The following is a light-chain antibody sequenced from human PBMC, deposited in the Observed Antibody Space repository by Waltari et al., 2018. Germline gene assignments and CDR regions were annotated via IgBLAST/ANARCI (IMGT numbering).Light chain of an antibody. Sequence: QSALTQPASVSGSPGQSITIPCTGTSSDVGGYNFFSWYQQHPGKAPKLMIFEVNNRPSGVSNRFSGSKSGNTASLTISGLQIEDEADYYCSSYTGSNPLEVFGGGTKLTVL. CDR2: EVN. CDR3: SSYTGSNPLEV. CDR1: SSDVGGYNF. V-gene: IGLV2-14*01. J-gene: IGLJ3*02.